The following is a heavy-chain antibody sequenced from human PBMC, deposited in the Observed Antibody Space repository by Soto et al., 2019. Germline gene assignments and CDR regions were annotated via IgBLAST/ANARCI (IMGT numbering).Heavy chain of an antibody. Sequence: GWSLRVSHTASGFTLSRYWMSSVRQAQGKGWDWLANTKQERSERYYLDTRKGRFTITRDNDKISLYLKMDSLRAEDTAVYYCARQYYYGSGSLDYWGQGTLVTVSS. CDR1: GFTLSRYW. D-gene: IGHD3-10*01. V-gene: IGHV3-7*01. CDR3: ARQYYYGSGSLDY. CDR2: TKQERSER. J-gene: IGHJ4*02.